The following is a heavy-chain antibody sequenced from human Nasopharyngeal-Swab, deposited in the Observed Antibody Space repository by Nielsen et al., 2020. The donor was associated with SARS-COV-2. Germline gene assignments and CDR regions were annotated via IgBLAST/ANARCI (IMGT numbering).Heavy chain of an antibody. CDR1: GVTFRSYG. Sequence: LTRAASGVTFRSYGMHRGRQAPGKGPEWVAVISYDGSNKYYADPVKGRFPISRDNSKNTLYLQMHSLRAEDTAVYYCAKPRFRYDFWSGTNWFDPWGQGTLVTVSS. CDR3: AKPRFRYDFWSGTNWFDP. D-gene: IGHD3-3*01. V-gene: IGHV3-30*18. CDR2: ISYDGSNK. J-gene: IGHJ5*02.